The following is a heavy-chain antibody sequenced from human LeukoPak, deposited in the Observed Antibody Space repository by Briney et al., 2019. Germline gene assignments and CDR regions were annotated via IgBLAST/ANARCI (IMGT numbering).Heavy chain of an antibody. J-gene: IGHJ6*03. Sequence: SETLSLTCTVSGGSISSSSYYWGWIRQPPGKGLEWIGSIYYSGSTYYNPSLKSRVTISIDTSQNQFSLKLSSVTAADTAVYYCARDGYCSSTSCYPYYYYMDVWGKGTTVTVSS. CDR3: ARDGYCSSTSCYPYYYYMDV. D-gene: IGHD2-2*03. CDR2: IYYSGST. V-gene: IGHV4-39*07. CDR1: GGSISSSSYY.